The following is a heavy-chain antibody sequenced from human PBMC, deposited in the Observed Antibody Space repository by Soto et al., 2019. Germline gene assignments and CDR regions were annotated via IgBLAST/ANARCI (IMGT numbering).Heavy chain of an antibody. J-gene: IGHJ6*02. CDR3: AGTPRYPGIAAAGTERLRYYYYGMDV. CDR1: GGSISSSNW. Sequence: TSETLSLTCAVSGGSISSSNWWSWVRQPPGKGLEWIGEIYHSGSTNYNPSLKSRVTVSVDKSKNQFSLKLSSVTAADTAVYYCAGTPRYPGIAAAGTERLRYYYYGMDVWGQGTTVTVSS. D-gene: IGHD6-13*01. CDR2: IYHSGST. V-gene: IGHV4-4*02.